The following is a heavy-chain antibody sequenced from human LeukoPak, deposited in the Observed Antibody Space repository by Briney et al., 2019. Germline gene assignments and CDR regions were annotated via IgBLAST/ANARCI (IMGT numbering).Heavy chain of an antibody. V-gene: IGHV1-3*01. Sequence: ASVKVSCKASGYTFTSYAMHWVRQAPGQRLEWMGWINAGNGNTKYSQKFRGRVTITRDTSASTAYMELSSLRSEDTAVYYCAREYGSGRSYYYGMDVWGQGTTVTVSS. CDR3: AREYGSGRSYYYGMDV. CDR1: GYTFTSYA. J-gene: IGHJ6*02. CDR2: INAGNGNT. D-gene: IGHD3-10*01.